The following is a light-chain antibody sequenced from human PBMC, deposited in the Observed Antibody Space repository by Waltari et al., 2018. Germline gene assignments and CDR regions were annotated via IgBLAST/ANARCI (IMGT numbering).Light chain of an antibody. J-gene: IGLJ3*02. CDR2: EVR. V-gene: IGLV2-14*01. CDR3: SSFTKNHTLV. Sequence: QSALTQAASVSGSPGQSITVSCSGTSNDIGAYNFVSWYQQYPGNAPKLMIYEVRNRPSGISGRFSGSKSGNTAFLTISGLQAEDEADYYCSSFTKNHTLVFGGGTKVTVL. CDR1: SNDIGAYNF.